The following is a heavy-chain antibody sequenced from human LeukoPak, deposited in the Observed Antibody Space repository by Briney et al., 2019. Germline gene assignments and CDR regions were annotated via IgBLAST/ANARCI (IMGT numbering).Heavy chain of an antibody. Sequence: GGSLRLSCAASGFTFSSYAMSWVRQAPGKGLEWVSAISGSAGSTYYADSVKGRFTISRDNSKNTLYLQMNSLRAEDTAVYYCAKSGQYSSPKRYYFDYWGQGTLVTVSS. CDR2: ISGSAGST. CDR3: AKSGQYSSPKRYYFDY. D-gene: IGHD6-6*01. J-gene: IGHJ4*02. CDR1: GFTFSSYA. V-gene: IGHV3-23*01.